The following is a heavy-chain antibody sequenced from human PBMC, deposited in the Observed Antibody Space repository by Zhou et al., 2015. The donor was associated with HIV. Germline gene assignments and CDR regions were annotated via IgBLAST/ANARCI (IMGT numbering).Heavy chain of an antibody. CDR1: GGTFSSYA. D-gene: IGHD6-19*01. CDR3: ARAVPGIAVAGMEWYFDL. Sequence: QVQLVQSGAEVKKPGSSVKVSCKASGGTFSSYAISWVRQAPGQGLEWMGGIIPIFGTANYAQKFQGRVTITADESTSTAYMELSSLRSEDTAVYYCARAVPGIAVAGMEWYFDLWGRGTLVTVSS. V-gene: IGHV1-69*01. CDR2: IIPIFGTA. J-gene: IGHJ2*01.